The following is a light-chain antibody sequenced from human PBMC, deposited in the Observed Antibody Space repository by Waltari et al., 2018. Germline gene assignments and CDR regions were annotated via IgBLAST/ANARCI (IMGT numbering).Light chain of an antibody. Sequence: EIVLTQSPGTLYLSPGERATLSCRASQSLDSGYLAWYQPKPGQAPSLLIYDASSRATGSPNRFSASGSATDFTLTLSRLEPEDFAVYYCQQYGYSSWTFGQGTKVEI. J-gene: IGKJ1*01. V-gene: IGKV3-20*01. CDR3: QQYGYSSWT. CDR2: DAS. CDR1: QSLDSGY.